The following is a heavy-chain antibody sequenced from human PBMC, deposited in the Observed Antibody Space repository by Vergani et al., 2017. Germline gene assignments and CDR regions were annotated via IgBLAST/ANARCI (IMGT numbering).Heavy chain of an antibody. V-gene: IGHV1-18*01. CDR1: GYTFTSYG. J-gene: IGHJ4*02. Sequence: QVQLVQSGAEVKKPGASVKVSCKASGYTFTSYGISWVRQAPGQGLEWMGWISAYNGNTNYAQKLQGRVTMTTDTSTSTAYMELRSLRSDDKAVYYCARDQLQGLGYCSGGSCYPGDYWGQGTLVTVSS. D-gene: IGHD2-15*01. CDR2: ISAYNGNT. CDR3: ARDQLQGLGYCSGGSCYPGDY.